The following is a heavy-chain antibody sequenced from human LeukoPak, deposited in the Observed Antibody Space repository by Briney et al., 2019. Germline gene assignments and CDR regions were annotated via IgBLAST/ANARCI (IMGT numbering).Heavy chain of an antibody. D-gene: IGHD6-19*01. Sequence: SETLSLTCTVSGGSISSSSYYWGWIRQPPGKGLEWIGSIYYSGSTYYNPSLKSRVTISVDTSKNQFSLKLSSVTAADTAVYYCARAGTLLGVSDPWGQGTLVTVSS. CDR3: ARAGTLLGVSDP. CDR2: IYYSGST. CDR1: GGSISSSSYY. J-gene: IGHJ5*02. V-gene: IGHV4-39*01.